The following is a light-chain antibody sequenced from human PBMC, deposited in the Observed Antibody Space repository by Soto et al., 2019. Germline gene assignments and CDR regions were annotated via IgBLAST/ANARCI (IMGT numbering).Light chain of an antibody. V-gene: IGLV2-11*02. CDR3: CSFEGTHNWP. CDR1: NGDIGRYDY. J-gene: IGLJ3*02. Sequence: QSVLTQPRAVSGSPGQSVTISCTGTNGDIGRYDYVSWYQQHPGKAPKLVIYGVSKRPSGVPDRFSGSKSGNTASLTISGLQAEDEADYYCCSFEGTHNWPFGGGTKLTVL. CDR2: GVS.